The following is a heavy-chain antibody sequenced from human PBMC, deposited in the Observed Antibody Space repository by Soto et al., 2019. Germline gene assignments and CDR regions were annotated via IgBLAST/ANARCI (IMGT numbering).Heavy chain of an antibody. D-gene: IGHD3-22*01. Sequence: PGESLKISCKGSGYSFTSYWIGWVRQMPGKGLEWMGIIYPGDSDTRYSPSFQGQVTISADKSIGTAYLQWSSLKASDTAMYYCARHVYYYDSSGYYLAYYYYGMDVWGQGTTVTVSS. J-gene: IGHJ6*02. CDR2: IYPGDSDT. V-gene: IGHV5-51*01. CDR1: GYSFTSYW. CDR3: ARHVYYYDSSGYYLAYYYYGMDV.